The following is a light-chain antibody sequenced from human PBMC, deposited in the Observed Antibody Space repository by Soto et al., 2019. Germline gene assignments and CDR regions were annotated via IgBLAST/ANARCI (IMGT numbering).Light chain of an antibody. CDR2: EVS. V-gene: IGLV2-14*01. CDR3: SSYTSSSTYV. Sequence: QSALTQPASVSGSPGQSITMSCTGTSSYVGGYNYVSWYQQHPGKALKLMIYEVSNRPSGVSNRFSGSKSGNTASLTISGLQAEDEADYYCSSYTSSSTYVFGTGTKVTVL. J-gene: IGLJ1*01. CDR1: SSYVGGYNY.